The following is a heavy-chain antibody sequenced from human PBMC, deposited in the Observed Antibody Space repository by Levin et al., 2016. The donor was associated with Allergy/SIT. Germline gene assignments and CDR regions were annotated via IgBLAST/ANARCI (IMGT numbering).Heavy chain of an antibody. D-gene: IGHD1-26*01. V-gene: IGHV3-21*01. CDR2: ISSSSSYI. Sequence: GGSLRLSCAASGFTFSSYSMNWVRQAPGKGLEWVSSISSSSSYIYYADSVKGRFTISRDNAKNSLYLQMNSLRAEDTAVYYCARDPYPFAEGWEAFDIWGQGTMVTVSS. CDR1: GFTFSSYS. J-gene: IGHJ3*02. CDR3: ARDPYPFAEGWEAFDI.